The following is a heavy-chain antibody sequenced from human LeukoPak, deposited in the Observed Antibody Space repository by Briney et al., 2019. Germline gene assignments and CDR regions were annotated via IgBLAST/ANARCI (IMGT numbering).Heavy chain of an antibody. Sequence: ASETLSLTCTVSGGSIRSSDYYWGWIRQPPERGLEWIGNIYYSGRTFNNPSLKSRLTISIDTSKNQFSLRLRSVTAADTAVYYCARHSNSGSFDFDYWGRGTLVTVSS. CDR2: IYYSGRT. CDR1: GGSIRSSDYY. V-gene: IGHV4-39*01. CDR3: ARHSNSGSFDFDY. D-gene: IGHD1-26*01. J-gene: IGHJ4*01.